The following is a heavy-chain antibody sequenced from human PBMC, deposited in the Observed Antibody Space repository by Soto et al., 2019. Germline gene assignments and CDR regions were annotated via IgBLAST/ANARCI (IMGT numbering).Heavy chain of an antibody. CDR1: GYILNELS. J-gene: IGHJ4*02. CDR3: ATAIAAAGMW. Sequence: ASVKVSCKVSGYILNELSMHWVRQAPGKGLEWMGGFDPEDGETIYAQKFQGRVTMTEDTSTDTAYMELSSLRSEDTAVYYCATAIAAAGMWWGQGTLDTVSS. D-gene: IGHD6-13*01. CDR2: FDPEDGET. V-gene: IGHV1-24*01.